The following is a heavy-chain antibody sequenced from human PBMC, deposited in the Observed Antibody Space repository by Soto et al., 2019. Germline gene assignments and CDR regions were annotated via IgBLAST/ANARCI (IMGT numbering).Heavy chain of an antibody. D-gene: IGHD6-13*01. CDR2: ISAYNGNT. CDR1: GYTFTSYG. J-gene: IGHJ6*02. Sequence: QVQLVQSGAEVKKPGASVKVSCKASGYTFTSYGISWVRQAPGQGLEWMGWISAYNGNTNYAQKLQGRVTMTTDTSTSTAYMELRSLRSVDTTVYYCARGSGSSWYSTYYYYGIDVWGQGTTVTVSS. V-gene: IGHV1-18*04. CDR3: ARGSGSSWYSTYYYYGIDV.